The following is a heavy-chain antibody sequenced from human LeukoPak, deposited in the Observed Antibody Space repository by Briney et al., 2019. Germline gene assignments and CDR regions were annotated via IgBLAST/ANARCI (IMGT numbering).Heavy chain of an antibody. CDR3: AKRPSDYGDYVSYFDY. V-gene: IGHV3-30*18. D-gene: IGHD4-17*01. CDR1: GFSFISYG. CDR2: ISGDGRSK. J-gene: IGHJ4*02. Sequence: AGSLRLSCAASGFSFISYGMHRVRQAPGKGLEWVGVISGDGRSKDYADSVKDRFTISRDNSKDTLYLQMNSLRAEDTDVYYCAKRPSDYGDYVSYFDYWGQGTLVTVSS.